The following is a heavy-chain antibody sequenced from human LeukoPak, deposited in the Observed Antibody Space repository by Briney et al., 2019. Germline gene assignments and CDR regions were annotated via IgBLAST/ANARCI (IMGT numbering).Heavy chain of an antibody. D-gene: IGHD3-22*01. CDR3: ARVKYYDSSGYYLGYSDY. CDR1: VGTFSSYA. V-gene: IGHV1-69*05. CDR2: IIPIFCTA. J-gene: IGHJ4*02. Sequence: SVKVSCKASVGTFSSYAISWVRQAPGQRLEWMGGIIPIFCTANYAQNFQGRVTITTDESTSTAYMELSSLRSEDTAVYNCARVKYYDSSGYYLGYSDYWGQGTLVTVSS.